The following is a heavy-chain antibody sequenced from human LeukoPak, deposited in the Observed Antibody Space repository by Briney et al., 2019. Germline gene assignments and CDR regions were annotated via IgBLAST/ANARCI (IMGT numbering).Heavy chain of an antibody. CDR2: MSSGSSYT. CDR3: ARERAMVRTSDAFDI. J-gene: IGHJ3*02. V-gene: IGHV3-21*01. Sequence: GVPLTLPRAASGITFRSYSMNWVRQSPGKGLECVSPMSSGSSYTYYADSEKPRYTIPRHNPKNSLYLQMNSLRAEGTAVYYCARERAMVRTSDAFDIWGGGRMVTVYS. D-gene: IGHD5-18*01. CDR1: GITFRSYS.